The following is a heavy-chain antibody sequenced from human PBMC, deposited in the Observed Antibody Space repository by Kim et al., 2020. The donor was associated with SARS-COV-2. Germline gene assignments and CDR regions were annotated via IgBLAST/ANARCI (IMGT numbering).Heavy chain of an antibody. CDR2: INAGNGNT. J-gene: IGHJ4*02. D-gene: IGHD3-22*01. CDR1: EYIFTYYA. V-gene: IGHV1-3*01. CDR3: ARGYFYDSSMEV. Sequence: ASVKVSCVASEYIFTYYAIHWVRQAPGQGLEWMGWINAGNGNTKYSQQFQDRVIIRRDTSTTTAYMELSSLRPEDTAVYYCARGYFYDSSMEVWGQGTLITVSS.